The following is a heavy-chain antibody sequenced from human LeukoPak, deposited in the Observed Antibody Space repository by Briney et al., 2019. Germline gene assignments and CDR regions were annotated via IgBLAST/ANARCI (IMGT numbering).Heavy chain of an antibody. CDR1: GFTFSSYG. D-gene: IGHD1-1*01. CDR2: IWYDGSNK. V-gene: IGHV3-33*01. CDR3: AREDGEWNEHWFDP. J-gene: IGHJ5*02. Sequence: GRSLRLSCAASGFTFSSYGMHWVRRAPGKGLEWVAVIWYDGSNKYYADSVKGRFTISRDNSKNTLYLQMNSLRAEDTAVYYCAREDGEWNEHWFDPWGQGTLVTVSS.